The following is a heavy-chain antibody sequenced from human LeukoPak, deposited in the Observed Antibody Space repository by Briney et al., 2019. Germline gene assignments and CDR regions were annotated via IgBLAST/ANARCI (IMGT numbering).Heavy chain of an antibody. CDR3: ARGGTQSPID. CDR1: GFTFSSDW. V-gene: IGHV3-7*01. D-gene: IGHD2/OR15-2a*01. CDR2: IKEDGSAT. Sequence: GGSLRLSCAASGFTFSSDWMIWLRQAPEKGLEWVANIKEDGSATYYVDSVKGRFTISRDNAKNSLYLQMNSLRVEDTAVYYCARGGTQSPIDWGPGTLVTVSS. J-gene: IGHJ4*02.